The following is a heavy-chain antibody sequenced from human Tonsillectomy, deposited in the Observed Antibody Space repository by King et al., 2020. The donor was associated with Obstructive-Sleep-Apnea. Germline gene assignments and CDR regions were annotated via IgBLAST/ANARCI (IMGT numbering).Heavy chain of an antibody. J-gene: IGHJ2*01. V-gene: IGHV4-31*03. D-gene: IGHD3-22*01. CDR2: IYYSGST. Sequence: QLQLQESGPGLVKPSQTLSLTCTVSGGSISSGGYYWSWIRQHPGKGLEWIGYIYYSGSTYYNPSLKSRVTISVDTSKNQFSLKLSSVTAADTAVYYCARDGYDSKYFVMYFDLWGRGTLVTVSS. CDR3: ARDGYDSKYFVMYFDL. CDR1: GGSISSGGYY.